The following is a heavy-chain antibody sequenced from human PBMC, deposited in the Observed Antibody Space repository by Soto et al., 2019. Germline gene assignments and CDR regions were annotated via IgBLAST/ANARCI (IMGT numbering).Heavy chain of an antibody. J-gene: IGHJ6*02. CDR3: ARDGDSRGWYPLLGYYYYGMDV. D-gene: IGHD6-19*01. V-gene: IGHV1-18*01. CDR2: ISAYNGNT. Sequence: ASVKVSCKASGYTFTSYGISWLRQAPGQGLEWMGWISAYNGNTNYAQKLQGRVTMTTDTSTSTAYMELRSLRSDDTAVYYCARDGDSRGWYPLLGYYYYGMDVWGQGTTVTVSS. CDR1: GYTFTSYG.